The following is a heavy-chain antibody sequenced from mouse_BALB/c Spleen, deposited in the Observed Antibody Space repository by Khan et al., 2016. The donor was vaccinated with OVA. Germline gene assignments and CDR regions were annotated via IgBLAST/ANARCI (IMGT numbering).Heavy chain of an antibody. Sequence: EVKLMESGGDLVKSGGSLKLSCTASGFTFSPYSMSWVRQIPDKRLEWVATISCDGDYTYYPDSVRGRFNISSDTAKKTLYLQMRSSKFEETAIYYCSTHLTGSFAYWGQGTLVTVSA. V-gene: IGHV5-6*01. J-gene: IGHJ3*01. CDR3: STHLTGSFAY. D-gene: IGHD4-1*01. CDR1: GFTFSPYS. CDR2: ISCDGDYT.